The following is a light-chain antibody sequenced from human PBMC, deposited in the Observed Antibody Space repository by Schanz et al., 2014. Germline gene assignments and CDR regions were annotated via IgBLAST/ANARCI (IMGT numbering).Light chain of an antibody. Sequence: QSALTQPPSASGSPGQSVTISCTGTSSDVGGYNYVSWYQQHPGKAPKLMSYDVTNRPSGVPDRFSASKSGNTASLTISGLQTEDEADYYCCSYAGSSAFWVFGGGTKLTVL. J-gene: IGLJ3*02. CDR2: DVT. V-gene: IGLV2-8*01. CDR1: SSDVGGYNY. CDR3: CSYAGSSAFWV.